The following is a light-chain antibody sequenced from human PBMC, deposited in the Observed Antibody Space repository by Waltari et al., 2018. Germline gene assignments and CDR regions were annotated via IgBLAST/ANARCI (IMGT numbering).Light chain of an antibody. CDR1: QSIRRS. CDR2: DIS. J-gene: IGKJ1*01. V-gene: IGKV3-20*01. CDR3: QKYERLPAT. Sequence: EIVLPQSPGTLSLSLGDRATLSCMASQSIRRSVVWYQQRPGQAPRLLIYDISRRATGIPDRFSGSGYGTDFSLTISRLEPEDFAVYYCQKYERLPATFGQGTTVEIK.